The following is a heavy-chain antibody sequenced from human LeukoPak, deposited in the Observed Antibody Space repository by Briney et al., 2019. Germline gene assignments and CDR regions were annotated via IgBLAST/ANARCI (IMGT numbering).Heavy chain of an antibody. V-gene: IGHV3-23*01. CDR1: GFTFSSYG. CDR2: ISGSGGST. CDR3: TVPWEYSSGWYLPDY. D-gene: IGHD6-19*01. Sequence: PGGSLRLSCAASGFTFSSYGMSWVRQAPGKGLEWVSAISGSGGSTYYADSVKGRFTISRDNSKNTLYLQMNSLKTEDTAVYYCTVPWEYSSGWYLPDYWGQGTLVTVSS. J-gene: IGHJ4*02.